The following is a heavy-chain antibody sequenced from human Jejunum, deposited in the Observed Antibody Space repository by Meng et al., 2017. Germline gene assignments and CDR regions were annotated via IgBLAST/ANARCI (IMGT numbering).Heavy chain of an antibody. CDR2: IYHSGST. CDR3: ARVFSSIISSFADY. V-gene: IGHV4-30-4*01. CDR1: GGSISNANYY. Sequence: QVQLQESGPGLVKPSQTLSLTCTVSGGSISNANYYWSWIRQTPGRGLEWIGYIYHSGSTFYNPSLESRVIISVDTSKSQFSLNLDSVTAADTAVYYCARVFSSIISSFADYWGQGTLVTVSS. J-gene: IGHJ4*02. D-gene: IGHD3-16*01.